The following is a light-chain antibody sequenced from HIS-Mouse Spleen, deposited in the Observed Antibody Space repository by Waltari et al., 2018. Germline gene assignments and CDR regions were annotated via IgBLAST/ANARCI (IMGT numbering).Light chain of an antibody. V-gene: IGKV4-1*01. CDR3: QQYYSTPT. CDR1: QSVLYSSNNKNY. J-gene: IGKJ4*01. Sequence: DIVMTQSPDSLAVSLGERATINCKSSQSVLYSSNNKNYLAWYQQKPGQPPKLLIYWASTRESGVPDRFSGSGSGTDFTLTISSLLAEDVAVYYCQQYYSTPTFGGGTNVEIK. CDR2: WAS.